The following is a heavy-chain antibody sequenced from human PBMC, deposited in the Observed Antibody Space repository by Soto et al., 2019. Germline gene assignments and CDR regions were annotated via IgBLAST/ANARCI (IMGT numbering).Heavy chain of an antibody. D-gene: IGHD2-2*01. CDR3: ARESLIFCSSTSCYNDYFDY. J-gene: IGHJ4*02. V-gene: IGHV6-1*01. CDR1: GDSVSSNSAA. Sequence: SQTLSLTCAISGDSVSSNSAAWNWIRQSPSRGLEWLGRTYYRSKWYNDYAVSVKSRITINPDTSKNQFSLQLNSVTPEDTAVYYCARESLIFCSSTSCYNDYFDYWGQGTLVTVSS. CDR2: TYYRSKWYN.